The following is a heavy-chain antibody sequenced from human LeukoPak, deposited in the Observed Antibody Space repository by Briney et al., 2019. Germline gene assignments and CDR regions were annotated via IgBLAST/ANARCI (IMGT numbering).Heavy chain of an antibody. CDR1: GFTFSSYW. V-gene: IGHV3-30*18. Sequence: GGSLRLSCAASGFTFSSYWMSWVRQAPGKGLEWVAVISYDGSNKYYADSVKGRFTISRDNSKNTLYLQMNSLRAEDTAVYYCAKAHRQWELLVVVDYWGQGTLVTVSS. CDR2: ISYDGSNK. CDR3: AKAHRQWELLVVVDY. J-gene: IGHJ4*02. D-gene: IGHD1-26*01.